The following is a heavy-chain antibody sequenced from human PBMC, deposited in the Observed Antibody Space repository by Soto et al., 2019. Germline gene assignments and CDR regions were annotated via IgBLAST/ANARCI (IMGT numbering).Heavy chain of an antibody. Sequence: SETLSLTCTVSGGSICSGGYYWSWIRQHPGKGLEWIGYIYYSGSTYYNPSLKSRVTISVDTSKNQFSLKLSSVTAADTAVYYCARVIVATTQHNWFDPWGQGTLVTVSS. D-gene: IGHD5-12*01. CDR1: GGSICSGGYY. CDR2: IYYSGST. J-gene: IGHJ5*02. V-gene: IGHV4-31*03. CDR3: ARVIVATTQHNWFDP.